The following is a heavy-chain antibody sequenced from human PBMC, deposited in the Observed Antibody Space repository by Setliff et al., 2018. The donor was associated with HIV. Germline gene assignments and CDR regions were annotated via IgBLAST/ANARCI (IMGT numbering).Heavy chain of an antibody. Sequence: ASVKVSCKASGGTLSSYAISWVRQAPGQGLEWMGGIIPIFGAANYAQKFQGRVTMTTDISTNTAYMEVRSLSFDDTAVYYCVRLTADRTNYYYYMDVWGKGTTVTVSS. D-gene: IGHD2-8*01. CDR1: GGTLSSYA. CDR3: VRLTADRTNYYYYMDV. J-gene: IGHJ6*03. V-gene: IGHV1-69*05. CDR2: IIPIFGAA.